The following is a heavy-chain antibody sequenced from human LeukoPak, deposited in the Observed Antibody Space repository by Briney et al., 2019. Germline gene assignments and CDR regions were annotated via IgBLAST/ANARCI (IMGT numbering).Heavy chain of an antibody. CDR3: ARALRESWYRFRASLDY. D-gene: IGHD6-13*01. CDR1: GYTFTSYY. Sequence: ASVKVSSKASGYTFTSYYMHWVRQAPGQGLEWMGIINPSGGSTSYAQKFQGRVTMTRDTSTSTVYMELSSLRSEDTAVYYCARALRESWYRFRASLDYWGQGTLVTVSS. J-gene: IGHJ4*02. CDR2: INPSGGST. V-gene: IGHV1-46*01.